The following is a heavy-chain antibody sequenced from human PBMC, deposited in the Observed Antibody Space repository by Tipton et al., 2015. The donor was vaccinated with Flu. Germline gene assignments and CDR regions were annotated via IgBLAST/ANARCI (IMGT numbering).Heavy chain of an antibody. CDR3: AAEHCSSTSCYGSFDY. CDR1: GGSFSGYY. D-gene: IGHD2-2*01. V-gene: IGHV4-34*01. J-gene: IGHJ4*02. CDR2: INHSGST. Sequence: TLSLTCAVYGGSFSGYYWSWIRQPPGKGLEWIGEINHSGSTNYNPSLKSRVTISVDTSKNQFSLKLSSVTAADTAVYYCAAEHCSSTSCYGSFDYWGQGTLVTVSS.